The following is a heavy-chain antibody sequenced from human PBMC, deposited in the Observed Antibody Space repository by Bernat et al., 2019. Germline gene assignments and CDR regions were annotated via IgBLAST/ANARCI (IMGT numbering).Heavy chain of an antibody. CDR1: GFTFSSYA. J-gene: IGHJ4*02. CDR3: AKVKLATSSWYGSDY. Sequence: EVQLLESGGGLVQPGGSLRLSCAASGFTFSSYAMSWVRQAPGKGLEWVSAISGSGGSTYSADSVKGRFTISRDNSKNTLYLQMNSLGAEDTAVYYCAKVKLATSSWYGSDYWGRGTLVTVSS. V-gene: IGHV3-23*01. D-gene: IGHD6-13*01. CDR2: ISGSGGST.